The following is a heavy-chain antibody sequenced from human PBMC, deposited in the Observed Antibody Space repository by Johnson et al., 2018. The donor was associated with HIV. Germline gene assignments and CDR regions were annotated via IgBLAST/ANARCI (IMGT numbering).Heavy chain of an antibody. Sequence: QVQLVESGGGVVQPGRSLRLSCAASGITFSDYAMHWVRQAPGKGLEWVAVISYDGSNKYYVDSVKGRFTISRDNTNNSLYLQMNSLRAEDTAVYYCAREPGLVAAFDIWGQGTMVTVSS. D-gene: IGHD6-19*01. CDR3: AREPGLVAAFDI. V-gene: IGHV3-30-3*01. J-gene: IGHJ3*02. CDR1: GITFSDYA. CDR2: ISYDGSNK.